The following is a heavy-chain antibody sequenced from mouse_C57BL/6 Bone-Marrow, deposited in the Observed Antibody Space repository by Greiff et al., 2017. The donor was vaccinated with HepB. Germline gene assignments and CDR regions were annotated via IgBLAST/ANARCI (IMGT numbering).Heavy chain of an antibody. J-gene: IGHJ2*01. V-gene: IGHV5-9-1*02. Sequence: EVKVVESGEGLVKPGGSLKLSCAASGFTFSSYAMSWVRQTPEKRLEWVAYISSGGDYIYYADTVKGRFTISRDNARNTLYLQMSSLKSEDTAMYYCTREDGLPYYFDYWGQGTTLTVSS. CDR3: TREDGLPYYFDY. CDR1: GFTFSSYA. CDR2: ISSGGDYI. D-gene: IGHD1-1*01.